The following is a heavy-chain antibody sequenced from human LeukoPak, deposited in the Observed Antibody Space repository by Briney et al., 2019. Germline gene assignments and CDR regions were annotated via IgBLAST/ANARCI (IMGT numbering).Heavy chain of an antibody. CDR2: IGINGIST. Sequence: PGGSLRLSCSASGFTFSSFAMHWVRQAPGRGLEYVSGIGINGISTYYADSVEGRFIISRDNAKNTVYLQMSSLRGEDTAVYYCVKSRLSPTIYYYGMDVWGQGTTVTVSS. D-gene: IGHD1-26*01. J-gene: IGHJ6*02. CDR1: GFTFSSFA. CDR3: VKSRLSPTIYYYGMDV. V-gene: IGHV3-64D*09.